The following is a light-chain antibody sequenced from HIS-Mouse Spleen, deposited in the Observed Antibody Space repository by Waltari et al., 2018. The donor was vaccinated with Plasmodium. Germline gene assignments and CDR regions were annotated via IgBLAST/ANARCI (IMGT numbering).Light chain of an antibody. J-gene: IGLJ2*01. CDR2: QDS. V-gene: IGLV3-1*01. Sequence: SYELTQPPSVSVSPGQTASLTCSGDKLGYKYACWYQQKPGQSPVLVIYQDSKRPSGIPERFSGSNSGNTATLTISRTQAMDKADYYCQAWDSSTGVFGGGTKLSGL. CDR3: QAWDSSTGV. CDR1: KLGYKY.